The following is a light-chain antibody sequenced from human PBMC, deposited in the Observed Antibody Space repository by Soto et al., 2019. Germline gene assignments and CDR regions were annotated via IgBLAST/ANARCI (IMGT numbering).Light chain of an antibody. Sequence: EIVMTQSPATLSVSPGERATLSCRASQSVSSDLAWYHQKPGQPPRLLIYGASTRATSIPARFSGTGSGTESTLTISSLQSEDFAFYYCHQYNSWPYTFGQGTKLEIK. CDR3: HQYNSWPYT. CDR2: GAS. J-gene: IGKJ2*01. V-gene: IGKV3-15*01. CDR1: QSVSSD.